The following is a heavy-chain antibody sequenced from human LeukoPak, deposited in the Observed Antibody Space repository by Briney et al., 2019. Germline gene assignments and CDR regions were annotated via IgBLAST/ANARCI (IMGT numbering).Heavy chain of an antibody. J-gene: IGHJ4*02. V-gene: IGHV3-53*01. Sequence: GGPLRLSCAASGFTVSGNYMTWVRQAPGKGLEWVSIIYSDGTTYYADSVKGRFTISRDDSKNTLHLQMNSLRPEDTAVYYCARWGPEPPYTPKYFYYWGQGTLVTVSS. CDR3: ARWGPEPPYTPKYFYY. CDR1: GFTVSGNY. D-gene: IGHD3-16*01. CDR2: IYSDGTT.